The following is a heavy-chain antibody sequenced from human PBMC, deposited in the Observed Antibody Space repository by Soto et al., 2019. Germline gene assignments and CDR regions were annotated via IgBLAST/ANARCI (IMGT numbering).Heavy chain of an antibody. CDR1: GFTFSSYA. CDR3: AGYCSSTSCRAEYFQH. V-gene: IGHV3-23*01. Sequence: GGSLRLSCAASGFTFSSYAMSWVRQAPGKGLEWVSAISGSGGSTYYADSVKGRFTISRDNSKNTLYLQMNSLRAEDTAVYYCAGYCSSTSCRAEYFQHWGQGTLVTVSS. J-gene: IGHJ1*01. CDR2: ISGSGGST. D-gene: IGHD2-2*01.